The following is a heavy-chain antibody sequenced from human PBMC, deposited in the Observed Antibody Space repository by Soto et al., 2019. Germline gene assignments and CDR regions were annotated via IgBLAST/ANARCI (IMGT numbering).Heavy chain of an antibody. Sequence: GASVKVYCRASGYTFTGYYMHWVRQAPGQGLEWMGWINPNSGGTNYAQKFQGWVTMTRDTSISTAYMELSRLRSDDTAVYYCAREYSYGQDYYFDYWGQGTLVTVSS. CDR1: GYTFTGYY. CDR2: INPNSGGT. J-gene: IGHJ4*02. D-gene: IGHD5-18*01. V-gene: IGHV1-2*04. CDR3: AREYSYGQDYYFDY.